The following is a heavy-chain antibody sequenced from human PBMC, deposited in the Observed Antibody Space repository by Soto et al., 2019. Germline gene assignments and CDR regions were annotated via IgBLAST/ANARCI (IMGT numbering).Heavy chain of an antibody. D-gene: IGHD3-22*01. CDR3: ARDLTYYYDSSGPCAF. CDR2: ISSSSSTI. Sequence: PGGSLRLSCAASGFTFSSYSMNWVRQAPGKGLEWVSYISSSSSTIYYADSVKGRFTISRDNAKNSLYLQMNSLRDEDTAVYYSARDLTYYYDSSGPCAFWGQGTLVTVSS. CDR1: GFTFSSYS. J-gene: IGHJ4*02. V-gene: IGHV3-48*02.